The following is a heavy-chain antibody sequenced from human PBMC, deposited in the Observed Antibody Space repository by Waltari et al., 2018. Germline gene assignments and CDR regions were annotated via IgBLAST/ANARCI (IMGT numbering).Heavy chain of an antibody. CDR1: GYSLTSNW. J-gene: IGHJ4*02. D-gene: IGHD3-22*01. Sequence: EVQLVQSGAEVKKPGESLKISCKGSGYSLTSNWIGGVGKMPGKGLEWMGIIYPGDSVTRYSPSFQGQVTISADKSISTAYLQWSSLKASDTAMYYCARNYYDSSGYGGYFDYWGQGTLVIVSS. CDR3: ARNYYDSSGYGGYFDY. CDR2: IYPGDSVT. V-gene: IGHV5-51*01.